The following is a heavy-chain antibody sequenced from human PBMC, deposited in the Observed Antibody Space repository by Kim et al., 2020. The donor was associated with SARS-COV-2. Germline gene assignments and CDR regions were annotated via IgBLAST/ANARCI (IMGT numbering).Heavy chain of an antibody. CDR2: IYHSGST. V-gene: IGHV4-4*02. Sequence: SETLSLTCAVSGGSISSSNWWSWVRQPPGKGLEWIGEIYHSGSTNYNPSLKSRVTISVDKSKNQFSLKLSSVTAADTAVYYCARDDSGGGSYYENWGQGTLVTVSS. D-gene: IGHD1-26*01. J-gene: IGHJ4*02. CDR1: GGSISSSNW. CDR3: ARDDSGGGSYYEN.